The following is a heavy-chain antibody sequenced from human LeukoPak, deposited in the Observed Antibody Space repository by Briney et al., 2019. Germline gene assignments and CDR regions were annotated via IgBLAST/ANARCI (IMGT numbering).Heavy chain of an antibody. CDR1: GGSISSYY. Sequence: SKALSLTCTVSGGSISSYYWSWIRQPPGKGLEWIGYIYYSGSTNYNPSLKSRVTISVDTSKNQFSLKLSSVTAADTAVYYCARHNRLQLERRRTNWFDPWGQGTLVTVSS. V-gene: IGHV4-59*08. J-gene: IGHJ5*02. CDR2: IYYSGST. CDR3: ARHNRLQLERRRTNWFDP. D-gene: IGHD1-1*01.